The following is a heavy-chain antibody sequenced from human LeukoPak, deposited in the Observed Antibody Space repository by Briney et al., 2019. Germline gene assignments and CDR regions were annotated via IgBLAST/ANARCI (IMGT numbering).Heavy chain of an antibody. D-gene: IGHD3-3*02. J-gene: IGHJ5*02. Sequence: SETLSLTCTVSGGSISSYYWSWIRQPPGKGLEWIGYIYYSGSTNYNPSLKSRVTIPVDTSKNQFSLKLSSVTAADTAVYYCARHSTHFWSGLDWFDPWGQGTLVTVSS. CDR1: GGSISSYY. V-gene: IGHV4-59*08. CDR2: IYYSGST. CDR3: ARHSTHFWSGLDWFDP.